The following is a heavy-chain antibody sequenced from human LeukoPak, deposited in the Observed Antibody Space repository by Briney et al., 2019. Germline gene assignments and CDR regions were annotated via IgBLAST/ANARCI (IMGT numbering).Heavy chain of an antibody. CDR3: AKREYNFWSGYFF. J-gene: IGHJ4*02. D-gene: IGHD3-3*01. Sequence: GGSLRLSCAASGFTFSSYAMTWDRQAPGKGLEWVSSINDSGGSTYYADSVKGRFTISRDNSKNTLYLQMNSLRAEDTAVYYCAKREYNFWSGYFFWGQGTLVTVSS. CDR2: INDSGGST. CDR1: GFTFSSYA. V-gene: IGHV3-23*01.